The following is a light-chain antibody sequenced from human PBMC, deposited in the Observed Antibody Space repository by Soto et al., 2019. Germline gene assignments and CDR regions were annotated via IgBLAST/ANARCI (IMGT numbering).Light chain of an antibody. CDR1: SSDVGGHNY. V-gene: IGLV2-14*01. J-gene: IGLJ3*02. Sequence: QSALTQPASVSVSPGQSITISCTGTSSDVGGHNYVSWYQQHPDKAPKNMIYEVNNGPSGVSDRFSGSKSGNTASLTISGLQAEDEAYYYCRSFTNSGTVVFGGGTKLTVL. CDR2: EVN. CDR3: RSFTNSGTVV.